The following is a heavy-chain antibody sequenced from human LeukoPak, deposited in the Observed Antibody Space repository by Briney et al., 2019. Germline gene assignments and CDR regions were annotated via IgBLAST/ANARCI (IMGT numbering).Heavy chain of an antibody. CDR1: GYSFTSYW. V-gene: IGHV5-51*01. CDR2: IYPGDCGT. CDR3: SSILGHDACDI. D-gene: IGHD2-8*02. J-gene: IGHJ3*02. Sequence: GGPLKISCKGSGYSFTSYWIGWVRQMPGKSLEWMGIIYPGDCGTRYCASFQGQVTISADKAISAAYLQWSSQKASDTAMYYCSSILGHDACDIWGQGTMVTVSS.